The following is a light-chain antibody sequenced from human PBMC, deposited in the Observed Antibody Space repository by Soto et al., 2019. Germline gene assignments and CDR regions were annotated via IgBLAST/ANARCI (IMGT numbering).Light chain of an antibody. Sequence: EIVLTQSPATLSLSPGERGTLSCRASQSVSSYLAWYQQKPGQAPRLLIYDASNRATGIPARFSGSGSGTDFTLIIISLEPEDSAVYYCQQRSDWITFGQGTRLEIK. CDR1: QSVSSY. J-gene: IGKJ5*01. V-gene: IGKV3-11*01. CDR2: DAS. CDR3: QQRSDWIT.